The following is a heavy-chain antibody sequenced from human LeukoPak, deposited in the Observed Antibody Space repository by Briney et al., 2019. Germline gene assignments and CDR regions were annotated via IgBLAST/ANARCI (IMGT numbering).Heavy chain of an antibody. J-gene: IGHJ1*01. CDR3: AKHGYNYGYFQH. CDR1: GFTFSSYA. CDR2: ISGSGGST. V-gene: IGHV3-23*01. D-gene: IGHD5-24*01. Sequence: GGSLRLSCAASGFTFSSYAMSWVRQAPGKGLEWVSAISGSGGSTYYADSVKGRFTISRDNSKNTLYLQLNSLRAEDTAVYYCAKHGYNYGYFQHWGQGTLVTVSS.